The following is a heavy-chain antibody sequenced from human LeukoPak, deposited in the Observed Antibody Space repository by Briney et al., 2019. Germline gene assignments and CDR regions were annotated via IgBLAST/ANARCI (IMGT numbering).Heavy chain of an antibody. V-gene: IGHV5-51*01. D-gene: IGHD5-24*01. J-gene: IGHJ3*02. CDR1: GYSFTSYW. CDR2: IYRGDSDT. CDR3: ARVVMATPRAFDI. Sequence: GESLKISCKGSGYSFTSYWIGWVRQMPGKGLGWMGIIYRGDSDTRYSPSFQGQVTISADKSISTAYLQWSSLKASDTAMYYCARVVMATPRAFDIWGQGTMVTVSS.